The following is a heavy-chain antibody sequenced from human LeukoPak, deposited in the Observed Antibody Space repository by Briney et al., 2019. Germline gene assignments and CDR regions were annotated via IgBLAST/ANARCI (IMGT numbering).Heavy chain of an antibody. J-gene: IGHJ4*02. CDR3: ASGLTYYYDSSRFDY. CDR1: GGSISSSDYY. V-gene: IGHV4-30-4*08. Sequence: TSETLSLTCTVSGGSISSSDYYWSWIRQPPGKGLEWIGYIYYSGSTYYNPSLKSRVTISVDTSKNQFSLKLSSVTAADTAVYYCASGLTYYYDSSRFDYWGQGTLVTVSS. D-gene: IGHD3-22*01. CDR2: IYYSGST.